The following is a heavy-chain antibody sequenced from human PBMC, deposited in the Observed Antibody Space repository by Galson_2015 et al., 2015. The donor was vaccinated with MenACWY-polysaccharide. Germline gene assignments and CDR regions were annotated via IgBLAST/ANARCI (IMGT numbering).Heavy chain of an antibody. CDR3: TRAIAGHYGMDV. CDR2: FSGTGGST. D-gene: IGHD6-13*01. CDR1: GFTFSIYA. V-gene: IGHV3-23*01. Sequence: SLRLSCAASGFTFSIYAMTWVRQAPGKGLEWVSTFSGTGGSTYYADSLKGRFIISRDNSKNTLYLQMNSLTAEDTAVYYCTRAIAGHYGMDVWGQGTTVTVSS. J-gene: IGHJ6*02.